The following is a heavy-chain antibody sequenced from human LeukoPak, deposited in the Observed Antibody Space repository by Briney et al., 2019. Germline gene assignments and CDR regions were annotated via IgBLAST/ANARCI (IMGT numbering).Heavy chain of an antibody. V-gene: IGHV4-59*11. Sequence: SETLSLTCTVSGGSISSHYWSWIRQTPGKGLEWIGYIYYTGISSYNPSLKSRLTISVDTSKNQFSLKLSSVTAADTAVYFCARDKLEGGYYMDVWGTGTTVTVSS. D-gene: IGHD1-1*01. CDR3: ARDKLEGGYYMDV. CDR2: IYYTGIS. CDR1: GGSISSHY. J-gene: IGHJ6*03.